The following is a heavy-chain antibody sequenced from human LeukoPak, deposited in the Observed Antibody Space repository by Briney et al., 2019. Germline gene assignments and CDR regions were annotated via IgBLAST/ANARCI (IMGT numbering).Heavy chain of an antibody. V-gene: IGHV4-39*07. D-gene: IGHD5-24*01. Sequence: PSETLSLTCTVSGGSISSSSYYWSWIRQPPGKGLEWIGEINHSGSTNYNPSLKSRVTISVDTSKNQFSLKLSSVTAADTAVYYCARGGDGYNSQYYFDYWGQGTLVTVSS. CDR3: ARGGDGYNSQYYFDY. CDR1: GGSISSSSYY. J-gene: IGHJ4*02. CDR2: INHSGST.